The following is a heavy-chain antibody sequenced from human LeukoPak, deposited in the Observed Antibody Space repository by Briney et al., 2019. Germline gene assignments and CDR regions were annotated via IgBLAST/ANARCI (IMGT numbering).Heavy chain of an antibody. CDR3: AATREYTTSWYGGYYYYGMDV. J-gene: IGHJ6*02. CDR2: IVVGSGNT. V-gene: IGHV1-58*02. CDR1: GITFSSTA. Sequence: GTSVTVSCKASGITFSSTAIQWVRQARGQRLEWVGRIVVGSGNTNYAQKFQERVTITRDMSTSTAYMELSSLRSEDTAVYYCAATREYTTSWYGGYYYYGMDVWGQGTTVTVSS. D-gene: IGHD6-13*01.